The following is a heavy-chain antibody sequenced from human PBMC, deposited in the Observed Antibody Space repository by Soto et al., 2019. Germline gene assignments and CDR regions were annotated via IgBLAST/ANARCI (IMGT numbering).Heavy chain of an antibody. V-gene: IGHV4-38-2*02. CDR2: MYHDGNT. Sequence: SETLSLTCAVSGYSISGGCFWGWIREPPGKGLEWIANMYHDGNTHYNPSLKSRVTMSVDTFKNQFSLKLNSVTAADTTVYYCARESYSGYHSYDYWGQGIRVTVSS. J-gene: IGHJ4*02. D-gene: IGHD5-12*01. CDR1: GYSISGGCF. CDR3: ARESYSGYHSYDY.